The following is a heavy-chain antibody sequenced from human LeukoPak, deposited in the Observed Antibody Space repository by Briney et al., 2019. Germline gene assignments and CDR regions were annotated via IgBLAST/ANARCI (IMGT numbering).Heavy chain of an antibody. V-gene: IGHV1-8*01. CDR1: GYTFTSYE. D-gene: IGHD2-2*01. J-gene: IGHJ5*02. CDR3: ARGLHCSKANCRRGEWFDP. Sequence: ASVKVSCKASGYTFTSYEINWVRQATGQGLEWMGWMNPDSGNTGYAQKFQGRVTMTRNASISTAYMELSSLRSEDTAMYYCARGLHCSKANCRRGEWFDPWGQGTLVTVSS. CDR2: MNPDSGNT.